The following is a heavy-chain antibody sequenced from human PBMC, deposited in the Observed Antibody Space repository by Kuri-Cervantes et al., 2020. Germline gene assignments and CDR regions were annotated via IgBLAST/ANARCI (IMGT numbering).Heavy chain of an antibody. CDR3: ARLDIFWSGYSLPDDY. J-gene: IGHJ4*02. CDR1: GFTFSSYA. CDR2: ISYDGSNK. Sequence: GESLKISCAASGFTFSSYAMHWVRQAPGKGLEWVAVISYDGSNKYYAGSVKGRFTISRDNSKNTLYLQMNSLRAEDTAVYYCARLDIFWSGYSLPDDYWGQGTLVTVSS. V-gene: IGHV3-30*01. D-gene: IGHD3-3*01.